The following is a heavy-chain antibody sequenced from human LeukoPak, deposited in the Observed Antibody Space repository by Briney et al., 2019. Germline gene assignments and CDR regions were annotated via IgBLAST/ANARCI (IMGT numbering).Heavy chain of an antibody. J-gene: IGHJ4*02. CDR3: ARRGGGSCIDY. D-gene: IGHD2-15*01. CDR1: GFTFSSYG. V-gene: IGHV3-33*01. Sequence: GRSLRLSCAASGFTFSSYGMHWVRQAPGKGLEGVAVIWYDGSNKYYADSVKGRFTISRDNSKNTLYLQMNSLRAEDTAVYYCARRGGGSCIDYWGQGTLVTVSS. CDR2: IWYDGSNK.